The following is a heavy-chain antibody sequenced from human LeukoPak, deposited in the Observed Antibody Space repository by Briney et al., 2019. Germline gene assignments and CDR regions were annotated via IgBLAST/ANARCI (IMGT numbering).Heavy chain of an antibody. CDR2: IYSGNT. CDR3: ARRAGAYSHPYDY. V-gene: IGHV3-53*01. J-gene: IGHJ4*02. CDR1: GFSFGSYW. Sequence: GGSLRLSCAASGFSFGSYWMNWVRQAPGKGLEWVSFIYSGNTHYSDSVKGRFTISRDNSKNTLYLQMNSLRAEDTAVYYCARRAGAYSHPYDYWGQGTLVTVSS. D-gene: IGHD4/OR15-4a*01.